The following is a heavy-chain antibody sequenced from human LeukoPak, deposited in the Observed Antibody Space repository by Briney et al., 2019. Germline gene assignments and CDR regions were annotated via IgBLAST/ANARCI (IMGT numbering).Heavy chain of an antibody. D-gene: IGHD5-12*01. J-gene: IGHJ4*02. V-gene: IGHV3-48*03. Sequence: PGGSLRLSCAASGLTFSSYELNWVRQAPGKGLEWVADVNKSGSSVNYADSVKGRFSIARDNAKNSLYLQMNSLRAEDTAVYYCASTSHSGYGEFECWGQGTLVSVSS. CDR1: GLTFSSYE. CDR2: VNKSGSSV. CDR3: ASTSHSGYGEFEC.